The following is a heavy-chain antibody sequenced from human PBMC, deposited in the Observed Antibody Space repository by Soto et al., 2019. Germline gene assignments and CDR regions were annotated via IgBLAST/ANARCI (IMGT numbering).Heavy chain of an antibody. CDR1: GYSFSTYD. V-gene: IGHV1-8*01. J-gene: IGHJ5*02. CDR3: ARPYCDSTSCYTDWFDP. D-gene: IGHD2-2*02. Sequence: QVQLVQSGAEVKKPGASVKVSCKASGYSFSTYDINWVRQAAGQGLEWMGWVNPKSGNTDYAQRCRGRVTRTSKTAISTAYMELSALTPEDTAVYYCARPYCDSTSCYTDWFDPWGQGTLVTVSS. CDR2: VNPKSGNT.